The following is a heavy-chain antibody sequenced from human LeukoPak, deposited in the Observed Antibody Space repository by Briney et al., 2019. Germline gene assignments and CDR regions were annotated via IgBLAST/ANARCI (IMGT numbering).Heavy chain of an antibody. CDR2: IIPILGIA. CDR3: AREGYCSSTSCYANWFDP. J-gene: IGHJ5*02. D-gene: IGHD2-2*01. V-gene: IGHV1-69*04. CDR1: GGTFSSYA. Sequence: SVRVSCKASGGTFSSYAISWVRQAPGQGLEWMGRIIPILGIANYAQKFQGRVTITADKSTSTAYMELSSLRSEDTAVYYCAREGYCSSTSCYANWFDPWGQGTLVTVSS.